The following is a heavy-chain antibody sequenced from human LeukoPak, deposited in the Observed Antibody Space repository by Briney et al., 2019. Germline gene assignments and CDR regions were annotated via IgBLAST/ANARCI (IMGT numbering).Heavy chain of an antibody. CDR3: ARADPYQDYYDSSGYALGLDY. D-gene: IGHD3-22*01. Sequence: PSGTLSLTCAVSGGSISSSNWWSWVRQPPGKGLEWIGEIYHSGSTNYNPSLKSRVTISVDKSKNQFSLKLSSVTAADTAVYYCARADPYQDYYDSSGYALGLDYWGQGTLVTVSS. CDR1: GGSISSSNW. J-gene: IGHJ4*02. V-gene: IGHV4-4*02. CDR2: IYHSGST.